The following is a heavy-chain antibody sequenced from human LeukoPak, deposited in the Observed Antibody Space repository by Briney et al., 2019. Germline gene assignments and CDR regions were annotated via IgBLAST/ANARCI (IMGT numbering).Heavy chain of an antibody. CDR3: ARGVTMVRGVIWYFDY. Sequence: SETLSLTCTVSGGSISSGDYYWSWIRQPPGKGLEWIGYIYYSGSTYYNPSLKSRVTISVDTSKNQFSPKLSSVTAADTAVYYCARGVTMVRGVIWYFDYWGQGTLVTVSS. J-gene: IGHJ4*02. CDR2: IYYSGST. D-gene: IGHD3-10*01. CDR1: GGSISSGDYY. V-gene: IGHV4-30-4*01.